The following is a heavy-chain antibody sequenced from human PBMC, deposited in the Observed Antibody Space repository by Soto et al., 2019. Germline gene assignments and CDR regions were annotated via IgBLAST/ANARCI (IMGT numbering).Heavy chain of an antibody. V-gene: IGHV4-4*02. Sequence: QVQLQESGPGLVKPSGTLSLTCAVSSGSISSSNWWSWVRQPPGKVLEWIGEIYHSGSTNYNPSLKSRVTISVDTSKNQSALKLSSVTAADTAVYYCAREAYGDPDYYYYLDVWGKGTTVTVS. D-gene: IGHD4-17*01. CDR1: SGSISSSNW. CDR3: AREAYGDPDYYYYLDV. CDR2: IYHSGST. J-gene: IGHJ6*03.